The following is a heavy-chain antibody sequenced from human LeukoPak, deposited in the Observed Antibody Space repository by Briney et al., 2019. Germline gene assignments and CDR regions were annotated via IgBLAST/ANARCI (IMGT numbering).Heavy chain of an antibody. CDR3: AKHPLGPGPQYYDFWSGYYNGAFDI. CDR2: ISGSGGST. V-gene: IGHV3-23*01. J-gene: IGHJ3*02. D-gene: IGHD3-3*01. CDR1: GFTFSSYA. Sequence: GGSLRLSCAASGFTFSSYAMSWVRQAPGKGLEWVSAISGSGGSTYYADSVKGRFTISRDNSKNTLYLQMNSLRAEDTAVYYCAKHPLGPGPQYYDFWSGYYNGAFDIWGQGTMVTVSS.